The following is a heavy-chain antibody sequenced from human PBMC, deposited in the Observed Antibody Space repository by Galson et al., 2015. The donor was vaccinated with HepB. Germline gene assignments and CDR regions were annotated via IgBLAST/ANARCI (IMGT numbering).Heavy chain of an antibody. CDR2: INPGGAST. Sequence: SVKVSCKASGYTFSDYYMHWVRQAPGQGLEWMGLINPGGASTTNAQKFQGRATMTRDTSTSTVYMELSSLRSEDTAVYYCARGADRAMIRTHDFWGQGTLVTVSS. D-gene: IGHD3-16*01. CDR1: GYTFSDYY. J-gene: IGHJ4*02. V-gene: IGHV1-46*01. CDR3: ARGADRAMIRTHDF.